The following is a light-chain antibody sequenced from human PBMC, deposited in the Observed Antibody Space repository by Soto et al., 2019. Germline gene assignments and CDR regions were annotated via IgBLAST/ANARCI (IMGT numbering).Light chain of an antibody. Sequence: QPVLTQPPSVSGAPGQRVTISCTGSSSNIGAGYDVDWYQQFPGTAPKLLIYGHNTRPSGVPDRFSGSKSGTSASLAITGLQADDEADYYCQAYDSSLSGSVFGGGTQLTVL. J-gene: IGLJ3*02. CDR1: SSNIGAGYD. CDR3: QAYDSSLSGSV. CDR2: GHN. V-gene: IGLV1-40*01.